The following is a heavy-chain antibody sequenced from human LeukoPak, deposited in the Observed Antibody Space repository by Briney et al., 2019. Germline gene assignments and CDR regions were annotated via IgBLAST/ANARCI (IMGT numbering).Heavy chain of an antibody. CDR1: GFTFSSYS. CDR3: AREILWFGELSYDY. J-gene: IGHJ4*02. CDR2: ISSSSSYI. D-gene: IGHD3-10*01. Sequence: GGSLRLSCAASGFTFSSYSMNWVRQAPGKGLEWVSSISSSSSYIYYADSVKGRFTISRDNAKNSLYLQMNSLRAEDTAVYYCAREILWFGELSYDYWGQGTLLTVSS. V-gene: IGHV3-21*01.